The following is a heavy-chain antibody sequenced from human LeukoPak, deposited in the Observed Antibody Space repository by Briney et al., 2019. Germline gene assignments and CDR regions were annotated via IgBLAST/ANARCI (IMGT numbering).Heavy chain of an antibody. D-gene: IGHD6-13*01. V-gene: IGHV1-8*01. J-gene: IGHJ4*02. CDR3: AEEGQDSSSWWIFDY. CDR2: MNPNSGNT. Sequence: ASVKVSCKASGYTFTSYDINWVRQATGQGLEWMGWMNPNSGNTGYAQKFQGRVTMTRNTSISTAYMELSSLRAEDTAVYYCAEEGQDSSSWWIFDYWGQGTLVTVSS. CDR1: GYTFTSYD.